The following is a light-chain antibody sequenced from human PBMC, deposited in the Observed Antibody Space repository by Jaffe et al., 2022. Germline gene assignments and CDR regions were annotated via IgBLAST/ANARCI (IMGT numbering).Light chain of an antibody. CDR1: QSVSSSY. CDR3: QQYGNSPLT. Sequence: EIVLTQSPGTLSLSPGERATLSCRASQSVSSSYLAWYQQKPGQAPRLLIYGASSRATGIPDRFSGSGSGTDFTLTISRLEPEDFAVYFCQQYGNSPLTFGPGTKVDIK. J-gene: IGKJ3*01. CDR2: GAS. V-gene: IGKV3-20*01.